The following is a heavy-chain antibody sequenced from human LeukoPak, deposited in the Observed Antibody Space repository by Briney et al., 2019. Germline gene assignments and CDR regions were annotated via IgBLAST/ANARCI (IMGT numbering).Heavy chain of an antibody. CDR3: AKDHGGLQPH. Sequence: GGSLRLSCAASGFTFSNFAMSWVRQAPGKGLEWVSGITGSGSTYYADSVKGRFTISRDNSKNTLFLQMNSLRAEDTAIYYCAKDHGGLQPHWGQGTLVTVSS. V-gene: IGHV3-23*01. CDR1: GFTFSNFA. J-gene: IGHJ4*02. CDR2: ITGSGST. D-gene: IGHD2-15*01.